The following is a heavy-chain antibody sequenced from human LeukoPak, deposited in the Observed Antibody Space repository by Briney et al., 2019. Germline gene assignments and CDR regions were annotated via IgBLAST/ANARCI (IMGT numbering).Heavy chain of an antibody. D-gene: IGHD5-12*01. V-gene: IGHV3-48*03. CDR3: ARESDDGGYRFDY. Sequence: PGGSLRLSCVGSGFNFRSYGMIWVRQAPGKGLEWLSYISSGGSRIYYADSVKGRFTISRDDAKNSLFLQMNILETEDTAVYSCARESDDGGYRFDYWGQGSLVTVS. CDR2: ISSGGSRI. CDR1: GFNFRSYG. J-gene: IGHJ4*02.